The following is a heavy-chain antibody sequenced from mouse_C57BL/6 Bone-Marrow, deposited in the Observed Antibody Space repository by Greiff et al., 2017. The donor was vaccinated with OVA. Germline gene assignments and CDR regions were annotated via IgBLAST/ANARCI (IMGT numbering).Heavy chain of an antibody. Sequence: VQLQQSGAELVKPGASVKLSCTASGFNIKDYYMHWVKQRTEQGLEWIGRIDPEDGATKYAQKFQGKATITADTSSNTAYLQLSSLTSEDTAVYYCARSYSLYYAMDYWGQGTSVTVSS. CDR1: GFNIKDYY. CDR2: IDPEDGAT. J-gene: IGHJ4*01. V-gene: IGHV14-2*01. D-gene: IGHD6-1*01. CDR3: ARSYSLYYAMDY.